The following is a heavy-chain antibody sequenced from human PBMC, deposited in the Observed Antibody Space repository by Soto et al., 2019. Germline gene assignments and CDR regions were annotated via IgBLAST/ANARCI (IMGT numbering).Heavy chain of an antibody. Sequence: PGGSLRLSCAASGFTLGGDAMDWVRQGPGKGLEYVSGISSNGVGTYYANSVQGRFTISRDNSKNTVYLQMGSLRPEDMAVYYCARRSRPDFYYMDVWGKGTTVTVSS. V-gene: IGHV3-64*01. CDR2: ISSNGVGT. CDR1: GFTLGGDA. J-gene: IGHJ6*03. CDR3: ARRSRPDFYYMDV.